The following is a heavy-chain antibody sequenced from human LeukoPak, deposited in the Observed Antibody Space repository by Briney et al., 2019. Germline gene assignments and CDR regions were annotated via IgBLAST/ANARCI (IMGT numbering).Heavy chain of an antibody. J-gene: IGHJ4*02. CDR3: ARGPVVTALDY. D-gene: IGHD2-21*02. CDR2: IYSGGST. Sequence: GGSLRLSCAASGFTVSSNYMSWVRQAPGKGLEWVSVIYSGGSTYYADSVKDRFTISRDNSKNTLYLQMNSLRAEDTAVYYCARGPVVTALDYWGQGTLVTVSS. CDR1: GFTVSSNY. V-gene: IGHV3-66*01.